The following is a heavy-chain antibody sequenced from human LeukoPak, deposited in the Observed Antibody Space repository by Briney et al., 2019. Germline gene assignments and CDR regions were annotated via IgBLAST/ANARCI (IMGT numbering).Heavy chain of an antibody. Sequence: SETLSLTCTVSGGSISSSSYYWGWIRQPPGKGLEWIGSIYYSGSTYYNPSLKSRVTISVDTSKNQFSLKLSSVTAADTAVYYCARDWDWSGYTPGAFDIWGQGTMVTVSS. J-gene: IGHJ3*02. CDR3: ARDWDWSGYTPGAFDI. CDR1: GGSISSSSYY. V-gene: IGHV4-39*07. D-gene: IGHD3-3*01. CDR2: IYYSGST.